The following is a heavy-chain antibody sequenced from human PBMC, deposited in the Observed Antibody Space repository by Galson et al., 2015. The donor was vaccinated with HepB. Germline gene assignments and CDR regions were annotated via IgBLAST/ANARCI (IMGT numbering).Heavy chain of an antibody. D-gene: IGHD4-17*01. V-gene: IGHV3-9*01. CDR2: VSWNSGSI. CDR1: GFTFDDYA. J-gene: IGHJ3*02. Sequence: FLRLSCAASGFTFDDYAMHWVRQAPGKGLEWVSGVSWNSGSIGYADSVKGRFTISRDNAKNSLYLQMNSLRAEDTALYYCGGDYSGAFDIWGQGTMVTVSS. CDR3: GGDYSGAFDI.